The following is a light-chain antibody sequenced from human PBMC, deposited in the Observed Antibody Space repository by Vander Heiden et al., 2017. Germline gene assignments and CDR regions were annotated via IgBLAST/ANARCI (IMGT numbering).Light chain of an antibody. Sequence: DIQMTQSPSFLSASVGDRVTITCRASQSITRYLNWYQQKPGKAPKLLIYDASSSQSGVPSRFSGSGSGTDFTLTISSLQPEDFATYYCQQRGTFGPGTKVDV. V-gene: IGKV1-39*01. J-gene: IGKJ3*01. CDR2: DAS. CDR1: QSITRY. CDR3: QQRGT.